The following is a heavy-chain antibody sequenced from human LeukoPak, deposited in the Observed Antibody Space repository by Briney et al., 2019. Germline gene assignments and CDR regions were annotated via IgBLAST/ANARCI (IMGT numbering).Heavy chain of an antibody. CDR1: GGSISSDD. J-gene: IGHJ2*01. CDR2: IYYSGST. V-gene: IGHV4-59*01. Sequence: SETLSLTCTVSGGSISSDDWSWIRQPPGKGLEWIGYIYYSGSTNYNPSLKSRVTISVDTSKNQFSLKLSSVTAADTAVYYCARVGVKLPFRPLYWYFDLWGRGTLVTVSS. D-gene: IGHD6-13*01. CDR3: ARVGVKLPFRPLYWYFDL.